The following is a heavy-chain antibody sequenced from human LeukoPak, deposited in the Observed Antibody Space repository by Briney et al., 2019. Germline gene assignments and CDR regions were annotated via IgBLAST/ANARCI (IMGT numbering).Heavy chain of an antibody. CDR1: GGSFSGYY. V-gene: IGHV4-34*01. D-gene: IGHD3-16*02. J-gene: IGHJ4*02. Sequence: SETLFLTCAVYGGSFSGYYWSWIRQPPGKGLEWIGEINHSGSTNYNPSLKSRVTISVDTSKNQFSLKLSSVTAADTAVYYCARGAPYYDYVWGSYRTPFDYWGQGTLVTVSS. CDR2: INHSGST. CDR3: ARGAPYYDYVWGSYRTPFDY.